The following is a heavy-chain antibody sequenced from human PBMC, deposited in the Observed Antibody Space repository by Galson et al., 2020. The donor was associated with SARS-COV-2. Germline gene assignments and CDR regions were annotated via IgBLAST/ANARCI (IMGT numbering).Heavy chain of an antibody. Sequence: GGSLRLSCAASGFTFSTSEMNWVRQAPGKGLEWDSYISSSGSTIDYADSVKGRFTISRDNGKNSLYLQMHSLRAEDTAVYYCARVMLEWLSTYYYYYYAMDVWGQGTTVTVSS. CDR3: ARVMLEWLSTYYYYYYAMDV. D-gene: IGHD3-3*01. V-gene: IGHV3-48*03. CDR1: GFTFSTSE. J-gene: IGHJ6*02. CDR2: ISSSGSTI.